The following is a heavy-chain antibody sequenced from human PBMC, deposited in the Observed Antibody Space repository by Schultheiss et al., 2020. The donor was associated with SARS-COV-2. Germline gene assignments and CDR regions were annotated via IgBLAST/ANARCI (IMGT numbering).Heavy chain of an antibody. Sequence: ESLKISCTVSGGSISSYYWSWIRQPPGKGLEWIGYIYYSGSTNYNPSLKSRVTISVDTSKNQFSLKLSSVTAADTAVYYCARDRSGYPPRYGMDVWGQGTTVTVSS. CDR3: ARDRSGYPPRYGMDV. CDR1: GGSISSYY. CDR2: IYYSGST. J-gene: IGHJ6*02. V-gene: IGHV4-59*01. D-gene: IGHD3-22*01.